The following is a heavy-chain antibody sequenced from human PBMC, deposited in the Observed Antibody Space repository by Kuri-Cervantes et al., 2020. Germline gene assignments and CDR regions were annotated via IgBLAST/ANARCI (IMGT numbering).Heavy chain of an antibody. CDR3: ARVSLAAADSDY. V-gene: IGHV3-7*01. Sequence: GESLKISCAASGFTFSDYYMSWIRQAPGKGLEWVANIKQDGSEKYYVDSVKGRFTISRDNAKNSLYLQMNSLRAEDTAVYYCARVSLAAADSDYWGQGTLVTVSS. D-gene: IGHD6-13*01. CDR2: IKQDGSEK. J-gene: IGHJ4*02. CDR1: GFTFSDYY.